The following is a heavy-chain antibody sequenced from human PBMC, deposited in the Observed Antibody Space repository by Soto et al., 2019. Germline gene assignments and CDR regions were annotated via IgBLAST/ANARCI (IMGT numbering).Heavy chain of an antibody. CDR3: ARHCSGGSCYLNFDY. CDR1: GGSVSSGSYY. D-gene: IGHD2-15*01. Sequence: PSETLSLTCTVSGGSVSSGSYYWSWIRQPPGKGLEWIGYIYYSGGTNYNPSLKSRVTISVDTSKNQFSLKLSSVTAADTAVYYCARHCSGGSCYLNFDYWGQGTLVTVSS. CDR2: IYYSGGT. V-gene: IGHV4-61*01. J-gene: IGHJ4*02.